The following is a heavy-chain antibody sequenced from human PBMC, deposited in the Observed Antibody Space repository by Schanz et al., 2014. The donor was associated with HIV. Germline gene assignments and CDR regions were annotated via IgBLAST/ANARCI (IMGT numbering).Heavy chain of an antibody. D-gene: IGHD3-16*01. CDR3: ARITGEHYYAMDV. Sequence: QVQLVQSGAEVKKPGASVKVSCKASGHTSTNYGITWVRQPPGQGLEWMAWISANNGNTYYAQKVQGRVSMATDTSTNTAYMELRSLRSDDTAVYYCARITGEHYYAMDVWGQGTTVTV. CDR1: GHTSTNYG. CDR2: ISANNGNT. V-gene: IGHV1-18*01. J-gene: IGHJ6*02.